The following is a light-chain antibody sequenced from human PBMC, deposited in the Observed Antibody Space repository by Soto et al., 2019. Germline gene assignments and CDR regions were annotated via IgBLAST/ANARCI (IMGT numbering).Light chain of an antibody. V-gene: IGKV3-20*01. J-gene: IGKJ4*01. CDR3: QQYGSSPS. CDR2: GAS. CDR1: QSVSSSY. Sequence: EIVLTQSPGTLSLSPGERATLSCRASQSVSSSYLAWYQQKPGQAPRLLIYGASNRATGIPARFSGSGSGTDFTLTISSLEPEDFAVYYCQQYGSSPSFGGGTKVDIK.